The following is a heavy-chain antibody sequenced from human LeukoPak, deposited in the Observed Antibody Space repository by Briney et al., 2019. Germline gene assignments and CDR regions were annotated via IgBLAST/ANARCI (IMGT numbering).Heavy chain of an antibody. J-gene: IGHJ6*03. CDR2: IYYSGST. CDR3: ARGLSWAIFGGGSWGYDNYYMDV. V-gene: IGHV4-39*01. Sequence: PSETLSLTCTVSGGSISSSSYYWGWIRQPPGKGLEWIGSIYYSGSTYYNPSLKSRVTISVDTSKNQFSLKLSSVTAADTAVYYCARGLSWAIFGGGSWGYDNYYMDVWGKGTTVTVSS. CDR1: GGSISSSSYY. D-gene: IGHD3-3*01.